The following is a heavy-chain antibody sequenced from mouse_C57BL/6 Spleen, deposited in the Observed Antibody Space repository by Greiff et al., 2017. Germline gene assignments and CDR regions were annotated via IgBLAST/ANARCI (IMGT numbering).Heavy chain of an antibody. D-gene: IGHD2-1*01. J-gene: IGHJ3*01. CDR1: GYTFTSYW. V-gene: IGHV1-9*01. Sequence: VQLQQPGAELVKPGASVKLSCKASGYTFTSYWMHWVKQRPGHGLEWIGEILPGSGSTNYNEKFKGKATFTADTSSNTAYMQLSSLTTEDSAIYYCARPRTLYGNYDYWGQGTLVTVSA. CDR2: ILPGSGST. CDR3: ARPRTLYGNYDY.